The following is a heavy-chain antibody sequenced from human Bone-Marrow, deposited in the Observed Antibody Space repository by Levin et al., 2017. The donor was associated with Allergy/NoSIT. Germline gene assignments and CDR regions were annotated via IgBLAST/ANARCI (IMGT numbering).Heavy chain of an antibody. Sequence: SCAASGFTFSSYGMHWVRQAPGKGLEWVAVIWYDGSNKYYADSVKGRFTISRDNSKNTLYLQMNSLRAEETAVYYCARSPPSTTGTTRNWFDPWGQGTLVTVSS. CDR3: ARSPPSTTGTTRNWFDP. V-gene: IGHV3-33*01. CDR1: GFTFSSYG. D-gene: IGHD1-1*01. J-gene: IGHJ5*02. CDR2: IWYDGSNK.